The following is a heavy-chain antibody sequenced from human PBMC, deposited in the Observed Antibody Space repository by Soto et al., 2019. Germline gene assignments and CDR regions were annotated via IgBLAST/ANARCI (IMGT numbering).Heavy chain of an antibody. V-gene: IGHV2-70*11. CDR3: ARSYYDIMTGMYYFDY. J-gene: IGHJ4*02. CDR2: VDWDDDK. D-gene: IGHD3-9*01. Sequence: SGPTLVNPTETLTLTCSFSGFSLSTSGISVSWIRQPPGKALEWLARVDWDDDKYYNTSLRPRLTISKDTSKREVVLTMTNTDPVDTATYYCARSYYDIMTGMYYFDYWGQGNLVIVSS. CDR1: GFSLSTSGIS.